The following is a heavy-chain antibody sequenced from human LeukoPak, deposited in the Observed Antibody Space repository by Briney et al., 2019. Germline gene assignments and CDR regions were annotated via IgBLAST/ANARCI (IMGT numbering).Heavy chain of an antibody. V-gene: IGHV3-23*01. CDR3: AKGVSGTYYFDH. D-gene: IGHD1-26*01. Sequence: PGGTLRLSCAASGFTFSSYGMSWVRQAPGKGLQWVSSISGSGSSTYYADSVKGRFTISRDNSKNTLYLQMNSLRAEDTAVYYCAKGVSGTYYFDHWGQGTLVTVSP. CDR1: GFTFSSYG. CDR2: ISGSGSST. J-gene: IGHJ4*02.